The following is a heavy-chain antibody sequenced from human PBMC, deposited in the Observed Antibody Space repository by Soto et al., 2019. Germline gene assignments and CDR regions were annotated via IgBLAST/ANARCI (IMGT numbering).Heavy chain of an antibody. Sequence: GGSLRLSCAASGFTFSSYAMSWVRQAPWKGLEWVSAISGSGGSTYYADSVKGRFTISRDNSKNTLYLQMNSLRAEDTAVYYCAKDTRVVAATHDAFDIWGQGTMVTVSS. J-gene: IGHJ3*02. CDR3: AKDTRVVAATHDAFDI. CDR1: GFTFSSYA. V-gene: IGHV3-23*01. CDR2: ISGSGGST. D-gene: IGHD2-15*01.